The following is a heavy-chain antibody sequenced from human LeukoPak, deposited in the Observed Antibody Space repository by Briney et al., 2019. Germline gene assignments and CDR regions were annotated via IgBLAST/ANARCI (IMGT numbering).Heavy chain of an antibody. CDR2: INCNSGSI. Sequence: ASVKVSCKASGYTFTGYYIHWVRQAPGQGPEWMGWINCNSGSINYAQKFQGRVTVTRDTSISTVYMKLSSLRSDDTAVYYCVRVGYCTNGVCYSFDNWGQGTLVTVSS. V-gene: IGHV1-2*02. D-gene: IGHD2-8*01. CDR3: VRVGYCTNGVCYSFDN. CDR1: GYTFTGYY. J-gene: IGHJ4*02.